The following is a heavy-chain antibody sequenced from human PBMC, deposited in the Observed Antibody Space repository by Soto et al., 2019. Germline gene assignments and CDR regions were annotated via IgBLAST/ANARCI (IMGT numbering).Heavy chain of an antibody. J-gene: IGHJ3*02. CDR2: IYGGDSQT. CDR3: ARRRIAEFRDGFDI. D-gene: IGHD2-15*01. CDR1: AYDVTTYW. V-gene: IGHV5-51*01. Sequence: GASLKISGEGCAYDVTTYWIGWERQMPGRGLEWVGLIYGGDSQTRYGPSFQGQVTMSADKSIGTAYLQWSSLKASDTAMYYCARRRIAEFRDGFDIWGQGTMVTVSS.